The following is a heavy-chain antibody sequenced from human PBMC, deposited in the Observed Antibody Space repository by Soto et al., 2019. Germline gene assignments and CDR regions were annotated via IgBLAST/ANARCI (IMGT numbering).Heavy chain of an antibody. V-gene: IGHV4-30-2*01. CDR3: ARGLYSLGHYFDF. CDR2: IFHSGTT. Sequence: SETLSLTCAVSGDSISNADYSWSWIRQPPGKGLEWIGYIFHSGTTSYNPSLKSRLTISVDRTRNQFSLKLTSGTAADTAVYFCARGLYSLGHYFDFWGQGILVTVS. J-gene: IGHJ4*02. CDR1: GDSISNADYS. D-gene: IGHD3-16*01.